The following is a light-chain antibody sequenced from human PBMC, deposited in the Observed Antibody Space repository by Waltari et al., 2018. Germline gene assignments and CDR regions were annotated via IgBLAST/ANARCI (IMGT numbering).Light chain of an antibody. CDR2: EVS. J-gene: IGLJ1*01. Sequence: QSALTQPASVSGSPGQSITISCSGTDSDVGAYDFVSWYQPHPGKAPHLIIYEVSNRPSVISNRFSASKSGNTASLTISGLQAEDEADYYCGSYTTSSAPGVFGTGTRVTVL. CDR3: GSYTTSSAPGV. CDR1: DSDVGAYDF. V-gene: IGLV2-14*01.